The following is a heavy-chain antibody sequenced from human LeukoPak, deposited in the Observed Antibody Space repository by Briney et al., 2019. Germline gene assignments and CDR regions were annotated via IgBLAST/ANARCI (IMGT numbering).Heavy chain of an antibody. CDR2: ISGSGDT. J-gene: IGHJ4*02. Sequence: GGSLRLSCAVSGFTYGSYAMSWVRQAPGKGLEGVSTISGSGDTYYVDSVKGRFTISRDNSKNTLYLQMNSLRAGDTAVYYCAKEGGYNYGYLDYWGQGSLVTVSS. CDR3: AKEGGYNYGYLDY. CDR1: GFTYGSYA. V-gene: IGHV3-23*01. D-gene: IGHD5-18*01.